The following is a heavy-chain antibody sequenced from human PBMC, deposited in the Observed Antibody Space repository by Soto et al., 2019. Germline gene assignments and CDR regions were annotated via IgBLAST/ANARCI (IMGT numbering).Heavy chain of an antibody. V-gene: IGHV1-18*04. Sequence: QVQLVQSGDEVKKSGASVKVSCKASGYTFSNYGISWVRQAPGQGLEWMGWISGYNGLTAYAQNVQGRVTMTIDTPTGTVSMEVTSLRSNDTVVYYCARDEGIRGFDSWGQGTLGTVSS. J-gene: IGHJ4*02. CDR2: ISGYNGLT. CDR3: ARDEGIRGFDS. CDR1: GYTFSNYG. D-gene: IGHD3-10*01.